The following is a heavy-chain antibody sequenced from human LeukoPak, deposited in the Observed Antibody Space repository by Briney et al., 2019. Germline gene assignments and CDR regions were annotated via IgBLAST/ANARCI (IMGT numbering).Heavy chain of an antibody. CDR2: IYYSGST. J-gene: IGHJ1*01. D-gene: IGHD6-6*01. CDR1: GGSISSYY. V-gene: IGHV4-59*12. Sequence: PSETLSLTCTVSGGSISSYYWSCIRQPPGKGLEWIGYIYYSGSTNYNPSLKSRVTISVDTSKNQFSLKLRSVTAADTAVYYCAREARDSSSSNEWVVQHWGQGTLVTVSS. CDR3: AREARDSSSSNEWVVQH.